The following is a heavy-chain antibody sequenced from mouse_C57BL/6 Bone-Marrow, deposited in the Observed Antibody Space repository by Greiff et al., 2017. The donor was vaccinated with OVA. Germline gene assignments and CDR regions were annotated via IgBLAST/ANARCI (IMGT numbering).Heavy chain of an antibody. CDR3: ARDETGRRDY. CDR1: GYTFTSYG. J-gene: IGHJ4*01. D-gene: IGHD4-1*01. CDR2: IYTGNGYT. V-gene: IGHV1-58*01. Sequence: VQLQQPGAELVRPGSSVKMSCKTSGYTFTSYGINWVKQRPGQGLEWIGYIYTGNGYTEYNEKFKGKATLTSDTSSSTAYVQLSSLTSEDSAIYVCARDETGRRDYWGEGTSVTVSS.